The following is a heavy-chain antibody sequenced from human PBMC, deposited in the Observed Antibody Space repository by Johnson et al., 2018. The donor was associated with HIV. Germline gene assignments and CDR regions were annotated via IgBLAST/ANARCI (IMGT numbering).Heavy chain of an antibody. D-gene: IGHD4-11*01. CDR2: INSDGSST. CDR3: TRAYSDGAFDI. Sequence: VQLVESGGGLVQPGGSLRLSCAASGFTFNSSWMYWVRQAPGKGLVWVSRINSDGSSTSYADSVKGRFTISSDNATNTVYLQMNSLRAEDTAVYYCTRAYSDGAFDIWGQGTMVTVSA. J-gene: IGHJ3*02. CDR1: GFTFNSSW. V-gene: IGHV3-74*02.